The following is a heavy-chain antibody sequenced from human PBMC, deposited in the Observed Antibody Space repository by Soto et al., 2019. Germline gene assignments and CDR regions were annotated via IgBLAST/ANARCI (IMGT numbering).Heavy chain of an antibody. CDR2: IVPMLGTP. CDR3: ARNGTYSSSLSLHSGMDV. J-gene: IGHJ6*02. Sequence: QVQLVQSGAEVKEPGSSVRVSCKASGGTFDNFIMNWVRQTPGQGLEWMGGIVPMLGTPTYAEKFKGRVTISATGSTSTMYMEVTSLRSEDTAIYYCARNGTYSSSLSLHSGMDVWGQGTTVTVSS. CDR1: GGTFDNFI. V-gene: IGHV1-69*01. D-gene: IGHD1-26*01.